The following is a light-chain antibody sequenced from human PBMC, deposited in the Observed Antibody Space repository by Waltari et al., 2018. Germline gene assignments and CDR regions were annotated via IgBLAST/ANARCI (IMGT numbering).Light chain of an antibody. CDR2: LTS. Sequence: EIVLTQSPLSLPVTPGEPASISCRSSQSLLASSGNTYLDWFLQKPGQSPQLLIYLTSTRASGVPERFSGSGSGTDFTLRISRVEAEDVGLYYCMQALQTPTFGPGTKVDIK. CDR3: MQALQTPT. V-gene: IGKV2-28*01. CDR1: QSLLASSGNTY. J-gene: IGKJ3*01.